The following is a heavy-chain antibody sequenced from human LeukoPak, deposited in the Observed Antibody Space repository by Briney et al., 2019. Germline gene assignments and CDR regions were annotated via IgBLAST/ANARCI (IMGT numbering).Heavy chain of an antibody. CDR2: IYYSGST. D-gene: IGHD3-3*01. V-gene: IGHV4-31*03. J-gene: IGHJ5*02. Sequence: SETLSLTCTVSGGSISSGGYYWSWIRQHPGKGLEWIGYIYYSGSTYYNPSLKSRVTISVDTSKNKFSLKLSSVTAADTAVYYCARESADLEWLTYRHNWFDPWGQGTLVTVSS. CDR1: GGSISSGGYY. CDR3: ARESADLEWLTYRHNWFDP.